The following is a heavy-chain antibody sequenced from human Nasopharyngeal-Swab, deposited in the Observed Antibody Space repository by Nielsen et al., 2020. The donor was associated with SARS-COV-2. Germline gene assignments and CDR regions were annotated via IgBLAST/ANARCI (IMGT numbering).Heavy chain of an antibody. D-gene: IGHD6-19*01. CDR3: ARESSGWYHDYYYGMDV. J-gene: IGHJ6*02. V-gene: IGHV4-39*07. Sequence: RQAPGRGLEWIGSIYYSGSTNYNPSLKSRVTISVDTSKNQFSLKLSSVTAADTAVYYCARESSGWYHDYYYGMDVWGQGTTVTVSS. CDR2: IYYSGST.